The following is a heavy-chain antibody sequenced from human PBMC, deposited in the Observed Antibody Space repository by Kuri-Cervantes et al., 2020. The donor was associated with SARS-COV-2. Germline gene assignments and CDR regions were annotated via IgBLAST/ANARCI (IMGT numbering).Heavy chain of an antibody. CDR3: ARGDAFDI. Sequence: GGSLRLSCAASGFTFSSYAMHWVRQAPGKGLEWVAVISYDGSNKYYADSVKGRFTTSRDNSKNTLYLQMNSLRAEDTAVYYCARGDAFDIWGQGTMVTVSS. CDR1: GFTFSSYA. V-gene: IGHV3-30-3*01. CDR2: ISYDGSNK. J-gene: IGHJ3*02.